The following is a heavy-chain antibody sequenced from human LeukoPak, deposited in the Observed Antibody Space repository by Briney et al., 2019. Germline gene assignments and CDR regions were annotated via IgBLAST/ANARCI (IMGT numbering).Heavy chain of an antibody. D-gene: IGHD2-21*01. CDR2: IYSGGST. J-gene: IGHJ4*02. CDR1: GFTVSSNY. CDR3: AKDPSASPRETQY. V-gene: IGHV3-53*01. Sequence: GGSMRLSCAASGFTVSSNYMSWVRQAPGKGLEWVSVIYSGGSTYYADSVKGRFTISRDNSENKLYLQMNSLRAEDTAVYYCAKDPSASPRETQYWGQGTLVTVSS.